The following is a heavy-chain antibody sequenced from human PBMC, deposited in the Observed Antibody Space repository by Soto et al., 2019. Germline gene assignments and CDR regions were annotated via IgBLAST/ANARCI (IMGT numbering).Heavy chain of an antibody. CDR3: ARFRVVPALYYYYMDV. CDR2: ISSSGSTI. Sequence: GGSLRLSCAASGFRFSDHCLHWVRQAPGKGLEWVSYISSSGSTIYYADSVKGRFTISRDNAKNSLYLQMNSLRAEDTAVYYCARFRVVPALYYYYMDVWGKGTTVTVSS. D-gene: IGHD2-2*01. J-gene: IGHJ6*03. CDR1: GFRFSDHC. V-gene: IGHV3-11*01.